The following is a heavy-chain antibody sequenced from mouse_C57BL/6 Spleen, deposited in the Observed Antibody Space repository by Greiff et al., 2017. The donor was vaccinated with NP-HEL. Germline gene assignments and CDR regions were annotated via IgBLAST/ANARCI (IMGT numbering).Heavy chain of an antibody. CDR3: ARVYDYDEDWFAY. Sequence: VQLQQSGPGLVQPSQCLSITCTVSGFSLTSYGVHWVRQSPGKGLEWLGVIWSGGSTDYNAAFISSLSISKDNSKSQVFFKMNSLQADDTAIYYCARVYDYDEDWFAYWGQGTLVTVSA. CDR1: GFSLTSYG. D-gene: IGHD2-4*01. V-gene: IGHV2-2*01. J-gene: IGHJ3*01. CDR2: IWSGGST.